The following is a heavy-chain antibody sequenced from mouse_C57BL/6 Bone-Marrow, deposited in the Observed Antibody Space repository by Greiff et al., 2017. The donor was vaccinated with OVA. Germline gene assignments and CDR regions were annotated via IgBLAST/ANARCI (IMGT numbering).Heavy chain of an antibody. V-gene: IGHV1-74*01. CDR3: AKGRLPAWFAY. J-gene: IGHJ3*01. CDR1: GYTFTSYW. CDR2: IHPSDSDT. D-gene: IGHD2-4*01. Sequence: QVQLKQPGAELVKPGASVKVSCKASGYTFTSYWMHWVKQRPGQGLEWIGRIHPSDSDTNYNQKFKGKATLTVDKSSSTAYMQLSSLTSEDSAVYYCAKGRLPAWFAYWGQGTLVTVSA.